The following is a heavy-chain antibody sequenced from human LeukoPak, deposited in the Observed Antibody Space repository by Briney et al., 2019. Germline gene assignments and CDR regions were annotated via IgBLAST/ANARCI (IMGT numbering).Heavy chain of an antibody. D-gene: IGHD3-3*01. J-gene: IGHJ4*02. CDR3: ARDSDFWSGYYYFDY. Sequence: SETLSLTCTVSGGSLSRADYYWSWIRQPPGKGLEWIGYIYYSGSTYYHPSLKSRATISVDTFKDQFSLKLSSGTAADTAVYYCARDSDFWSGYYYFDYWGQGTLVTVSS. CDR2: IYYSGST. V-gene: IGHV4-30-4*08. CDR1: GGSLSRADYY.